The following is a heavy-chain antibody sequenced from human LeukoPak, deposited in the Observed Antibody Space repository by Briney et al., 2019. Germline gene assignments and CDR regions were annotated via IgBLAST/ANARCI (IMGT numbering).Heavy chain of an antibody. CDR3: ARGRYDSSGSSDY. CDR2: ISYDGSNK. J-gene: IGHJ4*02. Sequence: GGSLRLSCAASGFTFSSYAMHRVRQAPGKGLEWVAVISYDGSNKYYADSVKGRFTISRDNSKNTLYLQMNSLRAEDTAVYYCARGRYDSSGSSDYWGQGTLVTVSS. V-gene: IGHV3-30*04. CDR1: GFTFSSYA. D-gene: IGHD3-22*01.